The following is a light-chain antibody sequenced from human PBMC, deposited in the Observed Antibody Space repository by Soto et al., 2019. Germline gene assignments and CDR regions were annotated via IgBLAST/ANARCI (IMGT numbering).Light chain of an antibody. CDR2: EVT. V-gene: IGLV2-8*01. J-gene: IGLJ3*02. CDR3: SSYAASNNFYFV. Sequence: ALTQPPSASGSPGQSVTISCTGTSSDVGGYNYVSWYQQYPGRAPKLMIYEVTKRPSGVPDRFSGSKSGNTASLTVSGIQAEDEADYYCSSYAASNNFYFVFGGGTKVTVL. CDR1: SSDVGGYNY.